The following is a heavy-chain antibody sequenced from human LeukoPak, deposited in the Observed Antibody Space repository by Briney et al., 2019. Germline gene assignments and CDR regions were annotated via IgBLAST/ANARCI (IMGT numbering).Heavy chain of an antibody. V-gene: IGHV4-61*05. Sequence: PSETLSLTCTGSGGSISSSSYYWGWIRQPPGKGLDCIGYIYYSGSTNYNHSHKSRVTISVATAKNKFSLKLRSVTAADAAVYYCAGHLWGGIDSSVLRFDYWGQGTLVTVPS. CDR3: AGHLWGGIDSSVLRFDY. D-gene: IGHD3-22*01. J-gene: IGHJ4*02. CDR2: IYYSGST. CDR1: GGSISSSSYY.